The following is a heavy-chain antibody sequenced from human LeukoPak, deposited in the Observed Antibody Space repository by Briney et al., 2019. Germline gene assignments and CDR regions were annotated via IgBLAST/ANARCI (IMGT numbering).Heavy chain of an antibody. V-gene: IGHV3-23*01. D-gene: IGHD4-11*01. CDR2: ISGSGGST. J-gene: IGHJ6*03. CDR3: AKGDYSNYGHYYYYMDV. CDR1: GFTFSSYA. Sequence: GGSLRLSCAASGFTFSSYAMSWVRQAPGKGLEWVSAISGSGGSTYYADSVKGRFTISRDNSKNTLYLQMNSLRAEDTAVYYCAKGDYSNYGHYYYYMDVWGKGTTVTVSS.